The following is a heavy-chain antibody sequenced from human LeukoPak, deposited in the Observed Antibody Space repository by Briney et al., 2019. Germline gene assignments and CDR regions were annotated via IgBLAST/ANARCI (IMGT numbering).Heavy chain of an antibody. CDR1: GFTFGDYA. Sequence: GGSLRLSCTTSGFTFGDYAMTWIRQAPGKGMEWVGFIRIKTLGKTTLYAASVKGRFTITRDDYTGIAYLQMNSLKTADSAVYYCTRDYQKEFWGQGTLVSVSS. CDR2: IRIKTLGKTT. CDR3: TRDYQKEF. J-gene: IGHJ1*01. D-gene: IGHD3-10*01. V-gene: IGHV3-49*03.